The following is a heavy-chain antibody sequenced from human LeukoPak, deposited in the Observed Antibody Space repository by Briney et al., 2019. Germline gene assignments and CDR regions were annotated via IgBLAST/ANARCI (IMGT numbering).Heavy chain of an antibody. CDR1: GFTFSSYW. Sequence: GGSLRLSCAASGFTFSSYWMHWVRQAPGKGLVWVSRINSDGSSTGYADSVKVRFTISRDNAKNTLYLQMNSLRAEDTAVYYCARDPYYCSSTSCYAGWFDPWGQGTLVTVSS. J-gene: IGHJ5*02. CDR3: ARDPYYCSSTSCYAGWFDP. CDR2: INSDGSST. V-gene: IGHV3-74*01. D-gene: IGHD2-2*01.